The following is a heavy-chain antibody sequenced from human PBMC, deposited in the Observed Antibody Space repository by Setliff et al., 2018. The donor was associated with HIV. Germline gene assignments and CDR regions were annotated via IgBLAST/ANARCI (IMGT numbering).Heavy chain of an antibody. CDR1: GDSTSSSSSY. CDR2: IYYSGST. CDR3: ARTRGYTYGYIHS. J-gene: IGHJ4*02. V-gene: IGHV4-39*01. D-gene: IGHD5-18*01. Sequence: PSETLSLTCTVSGDSTSSSSSYWGWIRQPPGKGLEWIGSIYYSGSTYYNPSLKSRVTISVDTSKNQFSLKLNSVTAADTAVYYCARTRGYTYGYIHSWAQGTLVTVSS.